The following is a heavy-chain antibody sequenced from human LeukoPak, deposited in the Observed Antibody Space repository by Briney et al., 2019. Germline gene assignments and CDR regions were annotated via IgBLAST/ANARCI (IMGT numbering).Heavy chain of an antibody. V-gene: IGHV4-39*01. CDR3: ARQTGSGLFILP. CDR1: GVSISSSNSY. D-gene: IGHD3/OR15-3a*01. Sequence: SETLSLTCTVSGVSISSSNSYWGWIRQPPGKGLEWIGSIYYTGNTYYNASLKSRVTISIDTSKNLISLRLTSVTATDKAIYYCARQTGSGLFILPGGQGTLVTVSS. J-gene: IGHJ4*02. CDR2: IYYTGNT.